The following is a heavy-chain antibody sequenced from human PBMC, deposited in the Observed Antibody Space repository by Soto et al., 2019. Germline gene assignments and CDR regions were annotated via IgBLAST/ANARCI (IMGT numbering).Heavy chain of an antibody. V-gene: IGHV1-2*04. CDR2: INPNSGGT. Sequence: ASVKVSCRASGYTFTGYYMHWVRQAPGQGLEWMGWINPNSGGTNYAQKFQGWVTMTRDTSISTAYMELSRLRSDDTAVYYCARGGHYDFWSGYYIPVFDYWGQGTLVTVS. J-gene: IGHJ4*02. CDR3: ARGGHYDFWSGYYIPVFDY. CDR1: GYTFTGYY. D-gene: IGHD3-3*01.